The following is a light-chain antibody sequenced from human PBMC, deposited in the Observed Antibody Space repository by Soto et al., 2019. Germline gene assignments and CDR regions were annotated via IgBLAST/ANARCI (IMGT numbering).Light chain of an antibody. CDR2: DAS. Sequence: EIVLTQSPATLSLSPGERATFSCRASQSVSSYLAWYQQKPGQAPRLLIYDASNRATGIPARFSGSESGTDFTLTISSLEPEDFAVYYCQQRSNWPYTFGQGTKLEI. CDR3: QQRSNWPYT. CDR1: QSVSSY. V-gene: IGKV3-11*01. J-gene: IGKJ2*01.